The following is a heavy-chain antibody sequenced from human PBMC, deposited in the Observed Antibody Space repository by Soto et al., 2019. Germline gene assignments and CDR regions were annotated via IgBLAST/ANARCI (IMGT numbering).Heavy chain of an antibody. Sequence: EVQLLESGGGSVQPGGSVRLSCAGSGFTFINYAMHWVRQAPGKGLEWVSTISGGGDATFFADSVRGRFTVSRDNSKNTVTLQMNSLGVDGTAVYYCARKVVGSTSRPEYWYFDLWGRGTLVTVSS. D-gene: IGHD2-21*01. CDR2: ISGGGDAT. CDR3: ARKVVGSTSRPEYWYFDL. CDR1: GFTFINYA. J-gene: IGHJ2*01. V-gene: IGHV3-23*01.